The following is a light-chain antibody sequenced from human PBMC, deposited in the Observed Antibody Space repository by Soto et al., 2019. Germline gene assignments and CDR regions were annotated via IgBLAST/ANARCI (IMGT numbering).Light chain of an antibody. CDR3: GSDAGSDV. J-gene: IGLJ1*01. Sequence: QSVLTQPHSVSGSPGQSITISCTGTSSDVGGYNYVSWYQQHPGKAPKLMIYDVSKRPAGVPGPFSGSKPGNTASLAISGHQAEDEADSYYGSDAGSDVFGTGTKLTVL. V-gene: IGLV2-11*01. CDR1: SSDVGGYNY. CDR2: DVS.